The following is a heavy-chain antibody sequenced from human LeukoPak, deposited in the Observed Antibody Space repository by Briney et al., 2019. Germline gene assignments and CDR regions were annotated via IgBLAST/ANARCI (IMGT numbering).Heavy chain of an antibody. CDR2: IGTAGDT. V-gene: IGHV3-13*01. CDR1: GFTFSSYD. J-gene: IGHJ5*01. D-gene: IGHD6-13*01. Sequence: PGGSLRLSCAASGFTFSSYDMHWVRQATGKGLEWVSAIGTAGDTYYPGSVKGRFTISRENAKNSLYLQMNSLRVEDTAVYYCARDLSAGYSSNWYDYWGQGTLVTVSS. CDR3: ARDLSAGYSSNWYDY.